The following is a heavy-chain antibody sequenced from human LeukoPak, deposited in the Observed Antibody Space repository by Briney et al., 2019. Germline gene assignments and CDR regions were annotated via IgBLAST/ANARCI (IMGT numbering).Heavy chain of an antibody. V-gene: IGHV4-59*11. CDR2: VRYSGST. J-gene: IGHJ4*02. CDR1: GGSIGSHY. Sequence: PSETLSLTYTVSGGSIGSHYWTWIRQPPGRGLEWIGYVRYSGSTDYNPSLKSRVTISLDTSNNQFSLRLNSVTAADTAVYYCARDRGSGLDYWGQGTLVTVSS. D-gene: IGHD6-25*01. CDR3: ARDRGSGLDY.